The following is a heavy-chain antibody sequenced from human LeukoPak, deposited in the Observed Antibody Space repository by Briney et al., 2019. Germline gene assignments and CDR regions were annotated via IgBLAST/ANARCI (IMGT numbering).Heavy chain of an antibody. V-gene: IGHV3-43*01. CDR1: GFTFDDYT. J-gene: IGHJ6*02. Sequence: PGGSLRLSCAATGFTFDDYTLHWVRQAPGKGLEWVSLIRWDGGTAYYADSVKGRFTISRDNSKNLLYLQMNSLRTEDTALYYCAKDFVHRMVYYGLDVWGHGTTVTVSS. D-gene: IGHD1-14*01. CDR2: IRWDGGTA. CDR3: AKDFVHRMVYYGLDV.